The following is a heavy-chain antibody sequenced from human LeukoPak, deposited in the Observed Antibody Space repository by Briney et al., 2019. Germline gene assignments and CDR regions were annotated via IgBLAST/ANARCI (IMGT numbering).Heavy chain of an antibody. J-gene: IGHJ3*02. CDR3: AGNIVVVPAVAGHAFDI. V-gene: IGHV3-21*06. D-gene: IGHD2-2*01. Sequence: GGSLRLSCAASGFHFGVYTMNWVRQAPGKRPEWVASITGIDNSIYYADSVKGRFTISRDNAANSLFLQMNSLRADDTAVYYCAGNIVVVPAVAGHAFDIWGQGTMVTLSS. CDR1: GFHFGVYT. CDR2: ITGIDNSI.